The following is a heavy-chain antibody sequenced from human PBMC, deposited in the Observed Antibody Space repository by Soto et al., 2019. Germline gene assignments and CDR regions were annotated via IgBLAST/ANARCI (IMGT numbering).Heavy chain of an antibody. CDR3: AKDKGRDDYWSGYNPIDY. J-gene: IGHJ4*02. D-gene: IGHD3-3*01. V-gene: IGHV1-69*13. CDR1: GGTFSSYR. CDR2: IVPIYRTA. Sequence: SVKVSCKASGGTFSSYRINWVRQAPGQGLEWVGGIVPIYRTADYAQKFQGRVTITADESARTSYMELRSLKSQDTAVYYCAKDKGRDDYWSGYNPIDYWGQGILVTVSS.